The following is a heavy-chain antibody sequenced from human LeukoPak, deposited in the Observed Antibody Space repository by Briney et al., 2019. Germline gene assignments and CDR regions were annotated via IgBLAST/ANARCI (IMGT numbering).Heavy chain of an antibody. CDR3: ARYEPLLRYFQH. D-gene: IGHD3-16*01. J-gene: IGHJ1*01. Sequence: RASVKVSCKASGYTFTSYDINWVRQATGQGLEWMGWMNPNSGNTGYAQKFQGRVTITRNTSISTAYMELSSLRSEDTAVYYCARYEPLLRYFQHWGQGTLVTVSS. V-gene: IGHV1-8*03. CDR2: MNPNSGNT. CDR1: GYTFTSYD.